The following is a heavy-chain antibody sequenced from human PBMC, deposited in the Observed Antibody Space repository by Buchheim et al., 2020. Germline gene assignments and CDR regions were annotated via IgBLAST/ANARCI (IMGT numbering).Heavy chain of an antibody. CDR3: ARAGFYYDSTGYYYFDK. V-gene: IGHV4-59*01. J-gene: IGHJ4*02. CDR1: RGSMSSFY. Sequence: QVQLQESGPGLVKPSETLSLTCTVSRGSMSSFYWSWIRQPPGKGLEWIGYIHYSGSTNYNPSLKSRVTISVDMSKNQVSLKLSSVTAADTAVYFCARAGFYYDSTGYYYFDKWGQGTL. CDR2: IHYSGST. D-gene: IGHD3-22*01.